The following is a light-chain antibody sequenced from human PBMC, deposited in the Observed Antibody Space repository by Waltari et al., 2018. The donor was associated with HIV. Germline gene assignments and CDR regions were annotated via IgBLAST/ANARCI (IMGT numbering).Light chain of an antibody. CDR1: SSAVGRYNY. V-gene: IGLV2-14*01. J-gene: IGLJ1*01. CDR3: SSYTINNDYV. CDR2: GVL. Sequence: QYALTQPASVSGSPGQSITISCTGTSSAVGRYNYVSWYQHHPGKAPKLMIYGVLNRPSGISNRFSGSKSGNTASLTISGLQAEDEADYYCSSYTINNDYVFGTGTRVTVL.